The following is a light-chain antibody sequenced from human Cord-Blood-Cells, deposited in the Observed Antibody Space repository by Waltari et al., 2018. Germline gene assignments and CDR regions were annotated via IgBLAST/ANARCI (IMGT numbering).Light chain of an antibody. V-gene: IGKV4-1*01. J-gene: IGKJ4*01. CDR2: WAS. CDR3: QQYYSTPLT. CDR1: QSVLYSSNNKNY. Sequence: DIVMTQSPDPLAVSLGERATINCKYSQSVLYSSNNKNYLAWYQQKPGQPPKLLIYWASTRESGVPDRFSGSGSGTDFTLTISSLQAEDVAVYYCQQYYSTPLTFGGGTKVEIK.